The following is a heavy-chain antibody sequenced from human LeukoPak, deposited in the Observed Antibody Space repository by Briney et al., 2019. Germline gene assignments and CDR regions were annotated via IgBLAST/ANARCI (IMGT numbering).Heavy chain of an antibody. Sequence: GGSLRLSCAASGFTFSSYAMSWVRQAPGKGLEWVSLISGSGDSRYYADSVKGRFTISRDNAKNTLWLQMNSLRAEDTAVYYCAKGVTTVRIYYHGMDVWGQGTTVTVSS. J-gene: IGHJ6*02. V-gene: IGHV3-23*01. CDR3: AKGVTTVRIYYHGMDV. CDR1: GFTFSSYA. D-gene: IGHD4-17*01. CDR2: ISGSGDSR.